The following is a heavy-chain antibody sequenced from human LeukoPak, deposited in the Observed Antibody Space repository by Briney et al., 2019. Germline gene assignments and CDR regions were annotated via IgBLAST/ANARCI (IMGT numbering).Heavy chain of an antibody. Sequence: GGSVRLSCAASAFTFTNYAMSWVRQAPGKGLEWVSAISSSGGTTYYADSVKGRFTISRDNSKNTVYMQMNSLRAEDTAVYYCARDSSGLLEYFQHWGQGTLVSVSS. CDR3: ARDSSGLLEYFQH. V-gene: IGHV3-23*01. CDR2: ISSSGGTT. CDR1: AFTFTNYA. D-gene: IGHD1-14*01. J-gene: IGHJ1*01.